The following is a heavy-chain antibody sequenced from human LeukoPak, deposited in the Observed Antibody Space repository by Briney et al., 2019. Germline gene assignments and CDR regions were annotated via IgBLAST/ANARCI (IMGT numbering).Heavy chain of an antibody. Sequence: GGSLRLSCAASGFTFDDYGMSWVRQAPGKGLEWVSGISWNGGTTGYADSVKGRFTISRDNAKNFLYLQMNSLRAEDTALYYCARDYDSSGYSDAFDIWGEGTMVTLST. D-gene: IGHD3-22*01. CDR2: ISWNGGTT. J-gene: IGHJ3*02. V-gene: IGHV3-20*04. CDR1: GFTFDDYG. CDR3: ARDYDSSGYSDAFDI.